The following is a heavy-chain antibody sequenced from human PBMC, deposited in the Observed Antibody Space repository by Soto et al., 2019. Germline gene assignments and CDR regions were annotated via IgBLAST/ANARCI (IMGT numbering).Heavy chain of an antibody. J-gene: IGHJ6*02. CDR3: ASGYYDILTGFDYYYYGMDV. Sequence: GGSLRLSCAASGFTFSDYYMSWIRQAPGKGLEWVSYISSSSYTNYADSVKGRFTISRDNAKNSLYLQMNSLRAEDTAVYYCASGYYDILTGFDYYYYGMDVWGQGTTVTVS. V-gene: IGHV3-11*06. D-gene: IGHD3-9*01. CDR1: GFTFSDYY. CDR2: ISSSSYT.